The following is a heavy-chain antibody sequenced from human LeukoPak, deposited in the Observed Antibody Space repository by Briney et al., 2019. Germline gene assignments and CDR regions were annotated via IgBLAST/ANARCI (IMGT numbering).Heavy chain of an antibody. V-gene: IGHV1-24*01. Sequence: ASVKVSCKVSGYTLTELSMHWVRQAPGKGLEWMGGFDPEDGETIYAQKFQGRVTMTEDTSTDTAYMELSSLRSEHTAVYYCATIYGLWFGEGDAFDIWGQGTMVTVSS. D-gene: IGHD3-10*01. CDR3: ATIYGLWFGEGDAFDI. CDR1: GYTLTELS. J-gene: IGHJ3*02. CDR2: FDPEDGET.